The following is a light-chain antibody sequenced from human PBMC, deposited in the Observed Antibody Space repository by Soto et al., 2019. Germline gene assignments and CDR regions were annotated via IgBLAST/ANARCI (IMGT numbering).Light chain of an antibody. V-gene: IGLV1-44*01. Sequence: QSVLTQPPSASGTPGQRVTISCSGSSSNIGSNAVNWYQQFPGTAPKLPIYTDNQRPSGVPDRISGSKSGPSASLAISGLQSEDEADYFCAAWDGSLNAYVFGTGTKLTVL. CDR2: TDN. J-gene: IGLJ1*01. CDR3: AAWDGSLNAYV. CDR1: SSNIGSNA.